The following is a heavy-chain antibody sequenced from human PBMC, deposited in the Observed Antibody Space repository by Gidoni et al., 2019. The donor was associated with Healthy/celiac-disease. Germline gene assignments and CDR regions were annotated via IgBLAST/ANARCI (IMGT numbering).Heavy chain of an antibody. V-gene: IGHV1-46*01. CDR2: INPRGGST. CDR3: ARDSTMIVVVITPRDYFDY. CDR1: GYTFTSYY. Sequence: QVQLVQSGAEVKKPGASVKVSCKASGYTFTSYYMHWVRQAPGQGLEWMGIINPRGGSTSYAQKFQGRVTMTRDTSTSTVYMELSSLRSEDTAVYYCARDSTMIVVVITPRDYFDYWGQGTLVTVSS. D-gene: IGHD3-22*01. J-gene: IGHJ4*02.